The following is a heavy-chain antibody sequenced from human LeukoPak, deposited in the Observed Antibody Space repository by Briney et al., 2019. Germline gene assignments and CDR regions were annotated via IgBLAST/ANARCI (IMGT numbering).Heavy chain of an antibody. CDR1: GESFSGYY. V-gene: IGHV4-38-2*01. D-gene: IGHD3-10*01. CDR2: IYHSGST. J-gene: IGHJ5*02. Sequence: QTSETLSLTCAVYGESFSGYYWGWIRQPPGKGLEWIGSIYHSGSTYYNPSLKSRVTISVDTSRNQFSLKLSSVTAADTAVYYCARSRVRGVIIRNLVWFDPWGQGTLVTVSS. CDR3: ARSRVRGVIIRNLVWFDP.